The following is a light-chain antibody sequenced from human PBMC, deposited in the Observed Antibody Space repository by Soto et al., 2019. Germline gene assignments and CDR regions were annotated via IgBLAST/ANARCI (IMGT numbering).Light chain of an antibody. Sequence: SVLTQPPSVSGAPGQRVTISCTGSSSNIGAGYDVHWYQHLPGTAPKLVIYGNTNRPSGVPDRFSASKSDTSASLAITGLQAEDEADYYCQSFDRSLSGVLFGGGTKLTVL. V-gene: IGLV1-40*01. CDR2: GNT. CDR1: SSNIGAGYD. J-gene: IGLJ3*02. CDR3: QSFDRSLSGVL.